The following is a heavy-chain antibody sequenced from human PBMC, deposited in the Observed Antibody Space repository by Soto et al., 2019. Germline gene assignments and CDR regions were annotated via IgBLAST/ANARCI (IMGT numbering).Heavy chain of an antibody. CDR1: GYTFSSYS. Sequence: ASVKVSCKTSGYTFSSYSINWVRQAPGQGLEWMAWISTNSGNTHYAERVQGRVTVTLDKSARTAFMEMWGLTSDDTAVYFCARDNGYYDFWGLG. D-gene: IGHD2-8*01. J-gene: IGHJ4*02. CDR3: ARDNGYYDF. V-gene: IGHV1-18*01. CDR2: ISTNSGNT.